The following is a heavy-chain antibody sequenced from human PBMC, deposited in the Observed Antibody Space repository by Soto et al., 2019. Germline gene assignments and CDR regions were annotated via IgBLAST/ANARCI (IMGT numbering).Heavy chain of an antibody. J-gene: IGHJ5*02. V-gene: IGHV1-24*01. D-gene: IGHD4-17*01. CDR3: TPYHCDYDFGH. CDR1: GYTLNEVA. CDR2: FDPDEAET. Sequence: QVPLVQSGAEVKKPGASVKVSCKVSGYTLNEVAMHWVRQAPGKGLEWLGGFDPDEAETIYAQHFQGRVTMTEDTTTDTVYTELSSLRSEVTALYFCTPYHCDYDFGHWCKGTLVSVSS.